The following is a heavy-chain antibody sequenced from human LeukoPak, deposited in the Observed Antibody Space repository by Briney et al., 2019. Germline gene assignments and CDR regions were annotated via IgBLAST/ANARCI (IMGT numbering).Heavy chain of an antibody. V-gene: IGHV3-23*01. Sequence: GGSLRLSCAASGFTVSFYAMSWVRQAPGKGLEWVSVIAGGGGSTYYADSVKGRFTISRDNSKNTLYLQMNSLRAEDTAVYYCARDRWELLSNSYHYCGLDVWGQGTTVTVSS. CDR2: IAGGGGST. CDR1: GFTVSFYA. J-gene: IGHJ6*02. D-gene: IGHD2-15*01. CDR3: ARDRWELLSNSYHYCGLDV.